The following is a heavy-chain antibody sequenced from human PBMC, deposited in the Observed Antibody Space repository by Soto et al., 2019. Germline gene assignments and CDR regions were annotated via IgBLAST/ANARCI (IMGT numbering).Heavy chain of an antibody. D-gene: IGHD1-26*01. J-gene: IGHJ4*01. CDR3: AAMLIVGATPYYFEY. CDR2: IYYSGST. V-gene: IGHV4-30-4*01. CDR1: GGSISSGDYY. Sequence: SETLSLTCTVSGGSISSGDYYWSWIRQPPGKGLEWIGYIYYSGSTYYNPSLKSRVTISVDTSKNQFSLKLSSVTAADTAVYYCAAMLIVGATPYYFEYWDEGNLVTVSS.